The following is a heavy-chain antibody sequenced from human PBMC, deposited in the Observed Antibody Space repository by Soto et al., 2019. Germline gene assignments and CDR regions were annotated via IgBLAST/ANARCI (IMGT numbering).Heavy chain of an antibody. Sequence: TSETLSLTCTVSGDSVSKYYWNWIRQPAGKGLEWIGRFSLSGTTNYNPSLRSRVTMSADVSKNQFSLRLTSVTAADTALYYCARGMTPPGAPAWYYFDSWGQGTLVTVSS. J-gene: IGHJ4*02. V-gene: IGHV4-4*07. D-gene: IGHD2-8*02. CDR2: FSLSGTT. CDR3: ARGMTPPGAPAWYYFDS. CDR1: GDSVSKYY.